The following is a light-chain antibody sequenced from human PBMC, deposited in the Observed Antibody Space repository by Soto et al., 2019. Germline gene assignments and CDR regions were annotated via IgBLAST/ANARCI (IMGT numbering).Light chain of an antibody. V-gene: IGLV2-23*02. CDR2: EVS. J-gene: IGLJ2*01. CDR1: SSDVGSYNL. Sequence: QSALTQPASVSGSPGQSITIYCTGTSSDVGSYNLVSWYQQHPGKAPKLMIYEVSKRPSGVSNRFSGSKSGNTASLTISGLQAEDEADYYCCSYAGSSTLVVFGGGTKLTVL. CDR3: CSYAGSSTLVV.